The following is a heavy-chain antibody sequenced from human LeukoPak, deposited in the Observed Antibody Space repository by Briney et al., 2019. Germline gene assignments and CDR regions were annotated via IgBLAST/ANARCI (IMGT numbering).Heavy chain of an antibody. CDR3: ARGCMKGDSCYSTAPFDY. CDR2: IIPIFGTA. D-gene: IGHD2-15*01. Sequence: SVKVSCKASGGTFSSYAISWVRQAPGQGLEWMGGIIPIFGTANYAQKFQGRVTITADESTSTAYMELSSLRSEDTAVYYCARGCMKGDSCYSTAPFDYWGQGTLVTVSS. CDR1: GGTFSSYA. J-gene: IGHJ4*02. V-gene: IGHV1-69*13.